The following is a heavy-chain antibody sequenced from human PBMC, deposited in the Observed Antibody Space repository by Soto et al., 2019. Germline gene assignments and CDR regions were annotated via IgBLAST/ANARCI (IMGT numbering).Heavy chain of an antibody. D-gene: IGHD6-19*01. CDR3: ARGGGDGWYDYNWLGP. Sequence: ASVKVSCKASGYTFTGYYMHWVRQAPGQGLEWMGWINPNSGGTNYAQKFQGRVTMTRDTSISTAYMELSRLRSDDTAVYYCARGGGDGWYDYNWLGPWGQGTLVTVSS. CDR2: INPNSGGT. V-gene: IGHV1-2*02. CDR1: GYTFTGYY. J-gene: IGHJ5*02.